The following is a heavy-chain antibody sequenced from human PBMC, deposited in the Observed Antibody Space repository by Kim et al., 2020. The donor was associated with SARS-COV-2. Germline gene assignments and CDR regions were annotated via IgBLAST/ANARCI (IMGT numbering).Heavy chain of an antibody. CDR1: GFTFSSYG. V-gene: IGHV3-30*18. CDR3: AKDSGFTRGYCSSTSCYTYYYYYGMDV. D-gene: IGHD2-2*02. Sequence: GGSLRLSCAASGFTFSSYGMHWVRQAPGKGLEWVAVISYDGSNKYYADSVKGRFTISRDNSKNTLYLQMNSLRAEDTAVYYCAKDSGFTRGYCSSTSCYTYYYYYGMDVWGQGTTVTVSS. CDR2: ISYDGSNK. J-gene: IGHJ6*02.